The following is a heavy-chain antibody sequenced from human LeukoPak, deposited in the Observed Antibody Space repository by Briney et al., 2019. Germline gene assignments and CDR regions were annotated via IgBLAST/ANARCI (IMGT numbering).Heavy chain of an antibody. V-gene: IGHV4-30-2*01. CDR2: IYHSGST. CDR1: GGSISSGDYS. Sequence: PSETLSLTCAVSGGSISSGDYSWSWIRQPPGKGLEWIGYIYHSGSTLYNPSLKSRLTMSVDRSNNQFSLRLSSVTAADTAVYYCARHPYCDTSGLDYWGQGTLVTVSS. CDR3: ARHPYCDTSGLDY. J-gene: IGHJ4*02. D-gene: IGHD3-22*01.